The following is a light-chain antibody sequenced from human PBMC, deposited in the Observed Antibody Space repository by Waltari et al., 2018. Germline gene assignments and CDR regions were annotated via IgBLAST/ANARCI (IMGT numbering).Light chain of an antibody. CDR2: EDH. Sequence: NFMLTQPPSVSESPGKTVTISCSGSSGSIASNYVQWYQQRPGSAPNTVIYEDHQRPSGVPDRFSGSIDSSSNSASLTISGLKTEDEADYYCQSYDGTNWVFGGGTKLTVL. CDR3: QSYDGTNWV. CDR1: SGSIASNY. V-gene: IGLV6-57*02. J-gene: IGLJ3*02.